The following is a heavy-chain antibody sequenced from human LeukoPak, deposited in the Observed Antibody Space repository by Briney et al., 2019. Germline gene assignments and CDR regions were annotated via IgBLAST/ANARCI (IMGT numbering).Heavy chain of an antibody. CDR3: ARDGELLWFGELYGGDY. J-gene: IGHJ4*02. CDR2: ISSSSYI. V-gene: IGHV3-21*01. CDR1: GFTFSSYS. Sequence: PGGSLRLSCAASGFTFSSYSMNWVRQAPGKGLEWVSSISSSSYIYYADSVKGRFTISRDNAKNSLYLQMNSLRAEDTAVYYCARDGELLWFGELYGGDYWGQGTLVTVSS. D-gene: IGHD3-10*01.